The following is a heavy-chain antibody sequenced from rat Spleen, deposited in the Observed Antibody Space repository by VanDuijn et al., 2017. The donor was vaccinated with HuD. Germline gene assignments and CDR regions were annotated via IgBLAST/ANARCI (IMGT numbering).Heavy chain of an antibody. Sequence: EVQLVESGGGLVQPGNSLKLSCAASGFTFSDYAMAWVRQSPKKGLEWVATIIYDGSSTYYRDCVKGRFTISRDNAKSTLYLQMDSLRSEDTATYYCATLIAYPYGRFFDYWGQGVMVTVSS. CDR3: ATLIAYPYGRFFDY. J-gene: IGHJ2*01. CDR1: GFTFSDYA. CDR2: IIYDGSST. V-gene: IGHV5S10*01. D-gene: IGHD1-4*01.